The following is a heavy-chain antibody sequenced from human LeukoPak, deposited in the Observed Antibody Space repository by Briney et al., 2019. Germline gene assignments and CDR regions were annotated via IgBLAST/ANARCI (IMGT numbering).Heavy chain of an antibody. J-gene: IGHJ6*03. CDR3: ARNVPTYYYYYMDV. D-gene: IGHD2-2*01. CDR2: IYPGDSDT. Sequence: GESLKISCKGSGYSFTNYWIAWVRQMPGKGLERMGIIYPGDSDTRYSPSFQGQVTISADKSISTAYLQWSSLEASDTAMYYCARNVPTYYYYYMDVWGKGTTVTVSS. CDR1: GYSFTNYW. V-gene: IGHV5-51*01.